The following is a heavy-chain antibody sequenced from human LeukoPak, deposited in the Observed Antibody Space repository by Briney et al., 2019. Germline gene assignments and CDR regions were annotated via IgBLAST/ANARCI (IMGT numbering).Heavy chain of an antibody. Sequence: PSETLSLTCTVSGGSISGYYWSWIRQPPGKGLERIGYIYTSGSTNYNPSLKSRVTISVDTSKNQFSLKLSSVTAADTAVYYCARVGYSTYVWFDPWGQGTLVTVSS. CDR1: GGSISGYY. CDR3: ARVGYSTYVWFDP. V-gene: IGHV4-4*09. CDR2: IYTSGST. D-gene: IGHD4-11*01. J-gene: IGHJ5*02.